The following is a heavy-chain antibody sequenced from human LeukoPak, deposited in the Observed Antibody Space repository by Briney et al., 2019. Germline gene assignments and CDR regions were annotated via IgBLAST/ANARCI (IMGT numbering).Heavy chain of an antibody. CDR2: IYYSGRI. CDR1: GGSISSYY. CDR3: ARIYGSGSYVDY. Sequence: KPSETLSLTCTVSGGSISSYYWSWIRQPPGKGLEWIGYIYYSGRINYNPSLKSRVTISVDTSKNQFSLKLSSVTAADTAVYYCARIYGSGSYVDYWGQGTLVTVSS. J-gene: IGHJ4*02. D-gene: IGHD3-10*01. V-gene: IGHV4-59*01.